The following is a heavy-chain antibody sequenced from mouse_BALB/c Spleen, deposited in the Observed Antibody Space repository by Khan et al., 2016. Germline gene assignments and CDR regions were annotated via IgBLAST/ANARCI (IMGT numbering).Heavy chain of an antibody. Sequence: QVQLQQSGTELAKPGASVKMSCKASGYTFTSYWMHWVKQRPGQGLEWIGYINPHTGYTDYNQKFKDKATLTADKSSSTAYMQLSSLTSEDSAVYCCARGDYWGQGTTLTVSS. CDR1: GYTFTSYW. J-gene: IGHJ2*01. V-gene: IGHV1-7*01. CDR3: ARGDY. CDR2: INPHTGYT.